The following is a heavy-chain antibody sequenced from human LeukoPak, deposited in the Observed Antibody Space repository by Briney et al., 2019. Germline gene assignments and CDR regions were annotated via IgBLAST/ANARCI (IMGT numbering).Heavy chain of an antibody. J-gene: IGHJ3*02. CDR1: GGTFSNYA. CDR2: FIPVFGPA. Sequence: SVKVSCKASGGTFSNYAVSWVRQAPGQGLEWMGGFIPVFGPANYAQKFQGRVTITADESTSTAYMELSSLRSEDTAVYYCARVVGYYGSGSTGGAFDIWGQGTMVTVSS. CDR3: ARVVGYYGSGSTGGAFDI. V-gene: IGHV1-69*13. D-gene: IGHD3-10*01.